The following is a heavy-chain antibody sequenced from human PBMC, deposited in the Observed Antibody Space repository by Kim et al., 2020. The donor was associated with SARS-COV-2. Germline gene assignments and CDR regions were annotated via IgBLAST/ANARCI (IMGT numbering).Heavy chain of an antibody. Sequence: SQKFQGRVTITGDTSAGTAYMELGSLRSEDTAVYYCARSPDIVATISLDYWGQGTLVTVSS. D-gene: IGHD5-12*01. J-gene: IGHJ4*02. V-gene: IGHV1-3*01. CDR3: ARSPDIVATISLDY.